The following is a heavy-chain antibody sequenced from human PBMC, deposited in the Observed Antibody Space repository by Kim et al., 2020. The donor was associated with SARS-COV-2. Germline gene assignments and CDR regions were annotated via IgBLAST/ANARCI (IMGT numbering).Heavy chain of an antibody. Sequence: SETLSLTCTVSGGSISSSSYYWGWIRQPPGKGLEWIGSIYYSGSTYYNPSLKSRVTISVDTSKNQFSLKLSSVTAADTAVYYCERQGEQWPNYCYYYGMDVWGQGTTVTVSS. CDR2: IYYSGST. D-gene: IGHD6-19*01. CDR1: GGSISSSSYY. CDR3: ERQGEQWPNYCYYYGMDV. J-gene: IGHJ6*02. V-gene: IGHV4-39*01.